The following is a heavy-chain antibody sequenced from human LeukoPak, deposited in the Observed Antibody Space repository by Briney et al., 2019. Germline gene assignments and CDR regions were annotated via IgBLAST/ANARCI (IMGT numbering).Heavy chain of an antibody. D-gene: IGHD5-12*01. V-gene: IGHV4-59*08. Sequence: PSETLSLTCTVSGGSISTYYWNWIRQPPGKGLEWIGYIYYRGSTKYNPSLKTRVTISVDTSKNQFSLKLSSVTAADTAVYYCARGGVVATALDPWGQGTLVTVSS. J-gene: IGHJ5*02. CDR3: ARGGVVATALDP. CDR2: IYYRGST. CDR1: GGSISTYY.